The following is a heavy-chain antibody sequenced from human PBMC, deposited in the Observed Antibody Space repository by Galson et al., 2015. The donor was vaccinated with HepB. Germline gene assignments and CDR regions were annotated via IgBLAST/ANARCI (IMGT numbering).Heavy chain of an antibody. Sequence: SLRLSCAASGFTFSSYAMSWVRQAPGKGLEWVSGISGSGGGTYYADSVKGRSTISRDNSMNTLYLQMNSLRAEDTAVYYCAKEVVPTTYYYYYGMDVWGQGTTVTVSS. CDR1: GFTFSSYA. J-gene: IGHJ6*02. D-gene: IGHD5-12*01. CDR2: ISGSGGGT. V-gene: IGHV3-23*01. CDR3: AKEVVPTTYYYYYGMDV.